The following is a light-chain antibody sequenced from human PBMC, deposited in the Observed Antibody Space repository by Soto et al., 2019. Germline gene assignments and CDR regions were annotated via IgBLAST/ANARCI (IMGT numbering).Light chain of an antibody. Sequence: QSALTQPRSVSGSPGQSVTISCTGTSSDVGGYNYVSWYQQHPGKAPKLMIYDVSKRPSGVPDRFSGSKSGNTASPTISGLQAEDEADYYCCSYAGSSNVFGTGTKLPVL. CDR1: SSDVGGYNY. CDR2: DVS. V-gene: IGLV2-11*01. CDR3: CSYAGSSNV. J-gene: IGLJ1*01.